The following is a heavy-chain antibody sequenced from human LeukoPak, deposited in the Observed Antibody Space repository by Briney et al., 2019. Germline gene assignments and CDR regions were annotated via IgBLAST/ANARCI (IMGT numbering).Heavy chain of an antibody. D-gene: IGHD3-10*01. CDR1: GFTFSNYA. CDR2: ISASGGT. J-gene: IGHJ4*02. V-gene: IGHV3-23*01. CDR3: AKVMGKTYYYGSGSYPSDY. Sequence: GGSLRLSCAASGFTFSNYAMSWVRQAPGKGLQWVSAISASGGTYYADSVKGRFTISRDNSKNTLYLQMNSLRAEDTAVYYCAKVMGKTYYYGSGSYPSDYWGQGTLVTVSS.